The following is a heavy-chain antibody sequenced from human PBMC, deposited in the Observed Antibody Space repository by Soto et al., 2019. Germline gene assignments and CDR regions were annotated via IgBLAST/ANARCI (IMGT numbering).Heavy chain of an antibody. Sequence: PLGLCSAVSGVCRDGCSISCVRQSPRKRLDWVARVRNKANSYTTEYDASVESRFTVSRDDSKNSLYLQMNSLKTEDTAVHYRLNGPLALATWGR. D-gene: IGHD2-8*01. V-gene: IGHV3-72*01. CDR3: LNGPLALAT. J-gene: IGHJ2*01. CDR1: GVCRDGCS. CDR2: VRNKANSYTT.